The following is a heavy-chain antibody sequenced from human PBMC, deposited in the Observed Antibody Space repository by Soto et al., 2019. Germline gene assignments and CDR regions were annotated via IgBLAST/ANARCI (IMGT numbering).Heavy chain of an antibody. J-gene: IGHJ4*02. CDR2: ISANGQGI. V-gene: IGHV3-23*01. CDR1: GFTFNNYA. Sequence: GGSLRLSCAASGFTFNNYAMSWVRQAPGKGLEWVSAISANGQGIYYADSVKGRFIISRDSSKNTVFLHMDSLAAEDTAVYYCAKDRNSPRDHFHNWGQGTLVTVSS. CDR3: AKDRNSPRDHFHN.